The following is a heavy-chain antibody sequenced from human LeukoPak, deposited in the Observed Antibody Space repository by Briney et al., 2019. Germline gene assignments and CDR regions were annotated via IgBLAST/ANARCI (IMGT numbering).Heavy chain of an antibody. CDR2: IIPIIGIT. V-gene: IGHV1-69*04. D-gene: IGHD1-14*01. CDR3: AREQSRYYFDY. CDR1: GGSFSSYT. J-gene: IGHJ4*02. Sequence: GSSVKVSCKASGGSFSSYTVSWVRQAPGQGLDWMGRIIPIIGITNDAQKFQGRVTITADKSTSTAYMELSSLRSEDTAVYYCAREQSRYYFDYWGQGALVTVSS.